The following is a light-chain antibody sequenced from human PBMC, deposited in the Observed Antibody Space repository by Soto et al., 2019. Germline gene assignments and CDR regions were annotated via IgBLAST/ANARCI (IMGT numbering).Light chain of an antibody. CDR1: QSVSSSY. J-gene: IGKJ1*01. Sequence: EIVLTQSPDTLSLSPGDRATLSCRASQSVSSSYLAWYQQKPGQAPRLLIYGASSRATGIPDRFSGSGSGTDFTLTISRLEPEDFAVYYCQQYGSSPWTFGQVTK. CDR2: GAS. V-gene: IGKV3-20*01. CDR3: QQYGSSPWT.